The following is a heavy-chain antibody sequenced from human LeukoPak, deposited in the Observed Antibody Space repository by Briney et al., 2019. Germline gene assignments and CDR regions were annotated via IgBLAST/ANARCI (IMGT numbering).Heavy chain of an antibody. Sequence: GESLKISCKGSGYSFTSYWIGWVRQMPGKGLEWMGIIYPGDSDTRYSPSFQGQVTISADKSISTAYLQWSSLKASDTAMYYCARQTSGKYDFWSGYSETSMYDWFDPWGQGTLVTVSS. V-gene: IGHV5-51*01. CDR1: GYSFTSYW. CDR3: ARQTSGKYDFWSGYSETSMYDWFDP. J-gene: IGHJ5*02. D-gene: IGHD3-3*01. CDR2: IYPGDSDT.